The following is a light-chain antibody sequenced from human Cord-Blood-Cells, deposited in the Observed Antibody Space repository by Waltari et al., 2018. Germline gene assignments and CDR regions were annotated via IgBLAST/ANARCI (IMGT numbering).Light chain of an antibody. V-gene: IGKV1-27*01. J-gene: IGKJ4*01. CDR3: QKYNSAPLT. CDR1: QGISKY. Sequence: DIQMTQSPSSLSASVRDRVTITCRASQGISKYLAWYQQKQGKVPKLLIYAASTLRSGVPSRFSGSGSGTDFTLTISSLQPEDVATYYCQKYNSAPLTFGGGTKVEIK. CDR2: AAS.